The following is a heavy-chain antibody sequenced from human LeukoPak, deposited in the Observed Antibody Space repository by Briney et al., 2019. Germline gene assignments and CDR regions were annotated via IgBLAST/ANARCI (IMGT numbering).Heavy chain of an antibody. CDR1: GYTFTSDY. CDR2: INPSGGRT. Sequence: ASVKVSCKASGYTFTSDYIHWVRQAPGQGLEWLGIINPSGGRTTYGQNLQGRVTMTRDTSTSTVYMELSSLRSEDTAVYYCARARVAMIVVVAFDYWGQGTLVTVSS. CDR3: ARARVAMIVVVAFDY. J-gene: IGHJ4*02. D-gene: IGHD3-22*01. V-gene: IGHV1-46*04.